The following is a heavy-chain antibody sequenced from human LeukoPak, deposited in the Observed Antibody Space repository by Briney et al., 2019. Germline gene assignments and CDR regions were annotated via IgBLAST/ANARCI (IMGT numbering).Heavy chain of an antibody. CDR3: AKIAGTYSPDY. CDR1: GFYFSDYY. J-gene: IGHJ4*02. Sequence: GGSLRLSCAASGFYFSDYYMTWIRQAPRKGLEWVSYISSSGTYTNYADSVKGRFTISRDNAKKSLYLQMNSLSAEDTAVYYCAKIAGTYSPDYWGQGTLVTVSS. D-gene: IGHD1-26*01. V-gene: IGHV3-11*06. CDR2: ISSSGTYT.